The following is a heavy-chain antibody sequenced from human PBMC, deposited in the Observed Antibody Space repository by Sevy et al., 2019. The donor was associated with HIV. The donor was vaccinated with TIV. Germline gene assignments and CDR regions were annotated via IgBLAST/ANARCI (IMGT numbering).Heavy chain of an antibody. V-gene: IGHV4-39*01. Sequence: SETLSLTCTVSGGSISSSSYYWGWIRQPPGKGLEWIGSIYYSGSTYYNPSLKSRVTISVDTSKNQFSLKLSSVTAADTAVYYCARGDIVVVVAATVTGDFQHWGQGTLVTVSS. CDR2: IYYSGST. CDR3: ARGDIVVVVAATVTGDFQH. J-gene: IGHJ1*01. D-gene: IGHD2-15*01. CDR1: GGSISSSSYY.